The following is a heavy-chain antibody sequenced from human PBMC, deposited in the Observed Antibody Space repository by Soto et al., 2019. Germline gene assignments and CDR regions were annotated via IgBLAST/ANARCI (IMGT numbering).Heavy chain of an antibody. Sequence: ASVKVSCKVSGYTLTELSMHWVRQAPGKGLEWMGGFDPEDGETIYAQKFQGRVTMTEDTSTDTAYMELSSLRSEDTAVYYCATDLRIVGATWDAFDIWGQGTMVTVSS. CDR2: FDPEDGET. CDR3: ATDLRIVGATWDAFDI. CDR1: GYTLTELS. V-gene: IGHV1-24*01. D-gene: IGHD1-26*01. J-gene: IGHJ3*02.